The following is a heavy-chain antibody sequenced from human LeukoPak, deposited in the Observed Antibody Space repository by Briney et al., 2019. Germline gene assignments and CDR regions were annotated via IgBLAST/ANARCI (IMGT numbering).Heavy chain of an antibody. CDR3: AKSNGYGLVDI. Sequence: SETLSLTCAVYGGSFSGYYWGWIRQPPGKGLEWIGNIFYSGSTYYSPSLRSRVTISLDTSRNQFSLKLNSVTAADTAVYYCAKSNGYGLVDIWGQGTMVTVSS. D-gene: IGHD3-10*01. V-gene: IGHV4-34*12. CDR1: GGSFSGYY. J-gene: IGHJ3*02. CDR2: IFYSGST.